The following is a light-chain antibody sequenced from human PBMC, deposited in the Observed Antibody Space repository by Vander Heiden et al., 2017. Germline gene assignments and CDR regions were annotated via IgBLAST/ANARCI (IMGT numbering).Light chain of an antibody. CDR1: QSLLHNNGYNY. Sequence: DIVMTQSPLSLPVTPGEPASISCRSSQSLLHNNGYNYLDWYLQKPGQSPQLLIYLGSNRASGVPDRFSGSGSGTDFTLKISRVEAEDVGVFYCMQALQTPQYTFGQGTNLEIK. J-gene: IGKJ2*01. CDR2: LGS. CDR3: MQALQTPQYT. V-gene: IGKV2-28*01.